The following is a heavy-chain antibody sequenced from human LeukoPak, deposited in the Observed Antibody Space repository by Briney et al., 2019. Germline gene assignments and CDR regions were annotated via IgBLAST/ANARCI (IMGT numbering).Heavy chain of an antibody. Sequence: PGGSLRLSCAASGFTFTNSWMAWVRQAPGKGLGWVANIKQDGSTKHYMDSLKGRFTISRDNPKNSLYLQMNSLRADDTAIYYCARDTDGSLDYWGQGILVTVAS. J-gene: IGHJ4*02. V-gene: IGHV3-7*01. CDR2: IKQDGSTK. D-gene: IGHD1-26*01. CDR1: GFTFTNSW. CDR3: ARDTDGSLDY.